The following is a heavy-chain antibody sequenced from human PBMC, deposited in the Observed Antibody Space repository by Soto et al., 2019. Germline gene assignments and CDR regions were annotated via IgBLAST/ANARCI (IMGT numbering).Heavy chain of an antibody. D-gene: IGHD3-16*01. CDR3: ARRWTKGEIDY. J-gene: IGHJ4*02. Sequence: QVQLVQSGGEVKKPGASVKVSCKASGYIFNSFGISWVRQAPGQGLEWVGWISAYTGNTKYAQNFQGRGTMTTDTSTSTADTELRSLRSDDTAVYYCARRWTKGEIDYWGQGTLVTVSS. CDR2: ISAYTGNT. CDR1: GYIFNSFG. V-gene: IGHV1-18*01.